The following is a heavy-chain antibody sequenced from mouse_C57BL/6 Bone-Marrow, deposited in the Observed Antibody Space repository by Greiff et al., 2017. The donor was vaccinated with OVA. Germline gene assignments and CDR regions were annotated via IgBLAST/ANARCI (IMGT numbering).Heavy chain of an antibody. D-gene: IGHD2-4*01. V-gene: IGHV5-4*01. CDR1: GFTFSSYA. J-gene: IGHJ3*01. CDR2: ISDGGSYT. Sequence: EVQVVESGGGLVKPGGSLKLSCAASGFTFSSYAMPWVRQTPEKRLEWVATISDGGSYTYYPDNVKGRFTISRDNAKNNLYLQMSHLKSEDTAMYYCARDCDYDVAWFAYWGQGTLVTVSA. CDR3: ARDCDYDVAWFAY.